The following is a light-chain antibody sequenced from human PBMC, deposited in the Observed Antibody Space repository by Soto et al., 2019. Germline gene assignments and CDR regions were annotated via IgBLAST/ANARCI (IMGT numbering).Light chain of an antibody. V-gene: IGKV3-20*01. J-gene: IGKJ1*01. CDR1: QSVSSSY. CDR2: GAS. CDR3: HPYGSSRT. Sequence: EIVLTQSPGTLSLSPGERATLSCRASQSVSSSYLAWYQQKPGQAPRLLIYGASSRATGIPDRFSGSGSGTDFTLTISRLEPEDFAVYYCHPYGSSRTFGQGTKVEI.